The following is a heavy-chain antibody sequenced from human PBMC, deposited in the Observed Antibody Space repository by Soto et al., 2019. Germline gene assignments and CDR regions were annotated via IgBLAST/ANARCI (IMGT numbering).Heavy chain of an antibody. V-gene: IGHV1-18*04. D-gene: IGHD6-13*01. CDR1: GYTFTSDG. J-gene: IGHJ4*02. CDR2: ISAYNGNT. Sequence: ASVKVSCKASGYTFTSDGSSWVRQAPGQGLEWMGWISAYNGNTNYAQKLQGRVTMTTDTSTSTAYMELRSLRSDDTAVYYCARVGPYSSSWFFAYWGQGTLVTVSS. CDR3: ARVGPYSSSWFFAY.